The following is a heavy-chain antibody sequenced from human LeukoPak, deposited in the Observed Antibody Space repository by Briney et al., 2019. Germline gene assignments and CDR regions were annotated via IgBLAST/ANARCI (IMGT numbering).Heavy chain of an antibody. D-gene: IGHD4-17*01. Sequence: GGSLRLSCAASGFTFDDYAMHWVRQAPGKGLEWVSGICWNSGSIGYADSVRGRFTISRDNAKNSLYLQMNSLRAEDMALYYCAKGDDYGDYVGFDYWGQGTLVTVSS. CDR1: GFTFDDYA. CDR3: AKGDDYGDYVGFDY. J-gene: IGHJ4*02. V-gene: IGHV3-9*03. CDR2: ICWNSGSI.